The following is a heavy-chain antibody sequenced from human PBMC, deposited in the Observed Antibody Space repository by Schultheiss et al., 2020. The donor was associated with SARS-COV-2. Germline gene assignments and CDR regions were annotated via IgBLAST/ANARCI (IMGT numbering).Heavy chain of an antibody. V-gene: IGHV4-4*02. CDR3: ARSRLGWVSLFEY. Sequence: SETLSLTCAVSGGSISSSNWWSWVRQPPGKGLEWIGEIYHSGSTNYNPSLKSRVTISVDKSKNQFSLKLSSVTAADTAVYYCARSRLGWVSLFEYWGQGALVTVSS. J-gene: IGHJ4*02. CDR2: IYHSGST. CDR1: GGSISSSNW. D-gene: IGHD4-23*01.